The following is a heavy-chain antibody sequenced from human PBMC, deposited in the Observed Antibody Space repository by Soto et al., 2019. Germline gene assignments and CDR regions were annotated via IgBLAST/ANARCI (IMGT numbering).Heavy chain of an antibody. J-gene: IGHJ6*03. CDR1: GFSVSSKY. V-gene: IGHV3-66*04. Sequence: PEGSPRLSCASPGFSVSSKYLSWVPQAPGEGLQWVSLIQSGGPTYYADSVKGRFTISRDTSENTLHLQMDSMRAEDPDVYYCPRHDALGDAGSCYGVPLDVWGKGITVYVS. CDR3: PRHDALGDAGSCYGVPLDV. CDR2: IQSGGPT. D-gene: IGHD2-15*01.